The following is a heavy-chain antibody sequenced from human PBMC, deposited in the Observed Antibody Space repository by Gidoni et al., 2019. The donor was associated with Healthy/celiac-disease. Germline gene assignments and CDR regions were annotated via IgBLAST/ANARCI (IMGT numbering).Heavy chain of an antibody. V-gene: IGHV7-4-1*02. CDR2: INTNTGNP. J-gene: IGHJ6*02. D-gene: IGHD2-8*01. Sequence: QVQLVQSGSELKKPGASVKVSCTASGYTFTSYAMNWLRQAPGQGLEWMGWINTNTGNPTYAQGFTGRFVFSLDTSVSTAYLQISSLKAEDTAVYYCARAYCTNGVCYFSYYYYYGMDVWGQGTTVTVSS. CDR1: GYTFTSYA. CDR3: ARAYCTNGVCYFSYYYYYGMDV.